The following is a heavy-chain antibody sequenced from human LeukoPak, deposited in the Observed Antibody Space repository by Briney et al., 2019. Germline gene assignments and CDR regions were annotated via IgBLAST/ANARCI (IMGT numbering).Heavy chain of an antibody. J-gene: IGHJ4*02. CDR2: ISWNSGSI. CDR1: GFTFDDYA. D-gene: IGHD6-25*01. CDR3: AKALSYSITAATDY. V-gene: IGHV3-9*01. Sequence: GRSLRLSCAASGFTFDDYAMHWVRHAPGKGLEWVSGISWNSGSIGYADSVKGRFTISRDNAKNSLYLQMNSLRAEDTALYYCAKALSYSITAATDYWGQGTLVTVSS.